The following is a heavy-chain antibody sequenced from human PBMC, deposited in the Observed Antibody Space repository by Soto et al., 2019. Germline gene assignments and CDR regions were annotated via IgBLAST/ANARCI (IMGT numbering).Heavy chain of an antibody. D-gene: IGHD5-18*01. Sequence: SETLSLTCTVSGGSISSSSHYWGWIRQPPGKGLEWIGSIYYSGSTYYNPSLKSRVTISVDTSKNQFSLKLSSVTAADTAVYYCARMLLGYSSVDYFDYWGQGTLVTVSS. CDR3: ARMLLGYSSVDYFDY. J-gene: IGHJ4*02. CDR2: IYYSGST. V-gene: IGHV4-39*01. CDR1: GGSISSSSHY.